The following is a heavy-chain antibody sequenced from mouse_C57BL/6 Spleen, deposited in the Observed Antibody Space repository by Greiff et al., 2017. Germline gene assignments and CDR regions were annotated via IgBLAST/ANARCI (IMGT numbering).Heavy chain of an antibody. CDR1: GFNFSSYA. J-gene: IGHJ2*01. V-gene: IGHV5-9-1*02. Sequence: DVHLVESGEGLVKPGGSLKLSCAASGFNFSSYAMSWVRQTPEKRLEWVAYISSGGDYIYYADTVKGRFTISRDNARNTLYLQMSSLKSEDTAMYYCTRVRYGNYEGYDYWGQGTTRTVSS. CDR3: TRVRYGNYEGYDY. CDR2: ISSGGDYI. D-gene: IGHD2-1*01.